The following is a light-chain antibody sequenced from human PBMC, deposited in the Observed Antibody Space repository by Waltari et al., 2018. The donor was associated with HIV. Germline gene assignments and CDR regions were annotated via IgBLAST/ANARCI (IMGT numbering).Light chain of an antibody. CDR2: ATT. Sequence: QTVVTQEPSLTVSPGGTVTLTCGSSSGAVTSVNYANWFQQKPGQAPRALVYATTNKHPCTPARFSGSILGDKAARTLSGVLPEDEADYYCLLYHDDSRPGVFGGGTHLTVL. V-gene: IGLV7-43*01. J-gene: IGLJ3*02. CDR1: SGAVTSVNY. CDR3: LLYHDDSRPGV.